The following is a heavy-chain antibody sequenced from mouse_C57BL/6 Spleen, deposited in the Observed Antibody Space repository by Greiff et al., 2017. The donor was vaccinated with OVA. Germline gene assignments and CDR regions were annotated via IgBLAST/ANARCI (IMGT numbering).Heavy chain of an antibody. V-gene: IGHV5-17*01. D-gene: IGHD1-1*01. J-gene: IGHJ4*01. CDR1: GFTFSDYG. CDR3: ARLRYYYGSSYDYAMDY. CDR2: ISSGSSTI. Sequence: EVKLMESGGGLVKPGGSLKLSCAASGFTFSDYGMHWVRQAPEKGLEWVAYISSGSSTIYYADTVKGRFTISRDNAKNTLFLQMTSLRSEDTAMYYCARLRYYYGSSYDYAMDYWGQGTSVTVSS.